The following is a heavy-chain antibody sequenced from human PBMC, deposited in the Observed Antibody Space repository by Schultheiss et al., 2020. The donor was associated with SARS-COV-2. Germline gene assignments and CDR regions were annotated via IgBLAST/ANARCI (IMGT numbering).Heavy chain of an antibody. CDR3: ARDVWWSGYDSTNMDV. J-gene: IGHJ6*02. D-gene: IGHD5-12*01. CDR1: GFTFSSYG. Sequence: GGSLRLSCAASGFTFSSYGMHWVRQAPGKGLEWVAVISYDGSNKYYADSVKGRFTISRDNSKNTLYLQMNSLRAEDTAVYYCARDVWWSGYDSTNMDVWGQGTTVTVSS. CDR2: ISYDGSNK. V-gene: IGHV3-30*03.